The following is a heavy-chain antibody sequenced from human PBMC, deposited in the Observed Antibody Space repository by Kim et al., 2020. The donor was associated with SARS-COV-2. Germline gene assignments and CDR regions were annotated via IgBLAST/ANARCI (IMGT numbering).Heavy chain of an antibody. Sequence: GGSLRLSCAASGFTFSSYAMHWVRQAPGKGLEWVAVISYDGSNKYYADSVKGRFTISRDNSKNTLYLQMNSLRAEDTAVYYCARDQVEAYYYGSGSSNWFDPWGQGTLVTVSS. D-gene: IGHD3-10*01. J-gene: IGHJ5*02. CDR2: ISYDGSNK. CDR1: GFTFSSYA. CDR3: ARDQVEAYYYGSGSSNWFDP. V-gene: IGHV3-30*04.